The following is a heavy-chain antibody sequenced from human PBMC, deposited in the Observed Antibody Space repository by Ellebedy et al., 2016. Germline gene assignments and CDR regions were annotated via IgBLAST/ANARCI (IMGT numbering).Heavy chain of an antibody. J-gene: IGHJ4*02. CDR3: ARGTGYSYGYHDLYYFDY. Sequence: SETLSLTCAVYGGSFSGYYWSWIRQPPGKGLEWIGEINHSGSTNYNPSLKSRVTISVDTSKNQFSLKLTSVTAADTAVYYCARGTGYSYGYHDLYYFDYWGQGTLVTVSS. V-gene: IGHV4-34*01. CDR2: INHSGST. CDR1: GGSFSGYY. D-gene: IGHD5-18*01.